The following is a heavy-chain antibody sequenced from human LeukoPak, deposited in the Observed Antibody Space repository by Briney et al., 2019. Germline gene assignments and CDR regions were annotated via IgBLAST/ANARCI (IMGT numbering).Heavy chain of an antibody. Sequence: PSETLSLTRSVSGRSISRYYWSWIPHPPGKGLEWIGFIYYSGSANYNPSLRSRVTMSVDTSKSQFSLKLTSVTAADTAVYYGARTGVVATYYFFDYWGEGILVTVSS. V-gene: IGHV4-59*01. D-gene: IGHD5-12*01. CDR2: IYYSGSA. CDR3: ARTGVVATYYFFDY. J-gene: IGHJ4*02. CDR1: GRSISRYY.